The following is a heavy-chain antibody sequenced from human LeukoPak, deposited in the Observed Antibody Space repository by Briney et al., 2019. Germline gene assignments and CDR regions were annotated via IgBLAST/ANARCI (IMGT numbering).Heavy chain of an antibody. CDR2: ISAYNGNT. J-gene: IGHJ4*02. CDR3: ARDFHHAYYDILTGYYNPFDY. Sequence: ASVTVSCKASGYTFTSYGISWVRQAPGQGLEWLGWISAYNGNTNYAQKLQSRVTMTTDTSTSTAYMELRSLRSDDTAVCYCARDFHHAYYDILTGYYNPFDYWGQGTLVTVSS. D-gene: IGHD3-9*01. CDR1: GYTFTSYG. V-gene: IGHV1-18*01.